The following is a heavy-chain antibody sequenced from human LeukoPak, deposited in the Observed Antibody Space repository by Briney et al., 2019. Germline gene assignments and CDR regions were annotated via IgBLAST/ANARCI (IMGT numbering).Heavy chain of an antibody. J-gene: IGHJ3*02. CDR2: INSDGSST. V-gene: IGHV3-74*01. CDR1: GFTFSSYW. Sequence: PGGSLRLSCAASGFTFSSYWMHWVRQAPGKGLVWVSRINSDGSSTSYADSVKGRFTISRDNAKNTLYLQMNSLRAEDTAVYYCARDGMDYYGSGSSSAFDIWGQGTMVTVSS. D-gene: IGHD3-10*01. CDR3: ARDGMDYYGSGSSSAFDI.